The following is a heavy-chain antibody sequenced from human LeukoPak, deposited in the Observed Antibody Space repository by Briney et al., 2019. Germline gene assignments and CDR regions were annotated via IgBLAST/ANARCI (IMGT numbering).Heavy chain of an antibody. CDR3: ATAPVPKYCYDPKLIGYFDY. D-gene: IGHD3-22*01. J-gene: IGHJ4*02. Sequence: ASVKVSCKVSGYTLTELSMHWVRQAPGKGLEWMGGFDPEDGETIYAQKFQGRVTMTEDTSTDTAYMELSSLRSEDTAVYYCATAPVPKYCYDPKLIGYFDYWGQGTLVTVSS. CDR2: FDPEDGET. CDR1: GYTLTELS. V-gene: IGHV1-24*01.